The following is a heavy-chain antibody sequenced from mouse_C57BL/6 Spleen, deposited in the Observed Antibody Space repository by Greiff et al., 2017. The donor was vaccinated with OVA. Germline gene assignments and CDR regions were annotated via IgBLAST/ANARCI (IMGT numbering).Heavy chain of an antibody. CDR1: GYAFTNYL. D-gene: IGHD3-2*02. Sequence: QVQLQQSGAELVRPGTSVKVSCKASGYAFTNYLIEWVKQRPGQGLEWIGVINPGSGGTNYNEKFKGKATLTADKSSSTAYMQLSSLTSEDSAVYFCARSAQATEYFDYWGQGTTRTVSS. CDR2: INPGSGGT. V-gene: IGHV1-54*01. CDR3: ARSAQATEYFDY. J-gene: IGHJ2*01.